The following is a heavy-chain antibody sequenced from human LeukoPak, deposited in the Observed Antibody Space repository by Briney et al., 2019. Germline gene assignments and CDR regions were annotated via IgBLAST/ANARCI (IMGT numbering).Heavy chain of an antibody. V-gene: IGHV4-31*03. J-gene: IGHJ4*02. D-gene: IGHD6-19*01. CDR2: IYYSGST. CDR3: ARVSSGWYKNFDY. CDR1: GGSISSGGYY. Sequence: SETLSLTCTVSGGSISSGGYYWSWIRQHPGKGLEWIGYIYYSGSTYYNPSLKSRVTISVDTSKNQFSLKLSSVTAADTAVYYCARVSSGWYKNFDYWGQGTLVTVSS.